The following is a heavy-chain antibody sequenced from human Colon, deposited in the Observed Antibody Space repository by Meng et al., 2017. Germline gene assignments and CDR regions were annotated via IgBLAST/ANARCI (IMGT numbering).Heavy chain of an antibody. V-gene: IGHV4-34*01. Sequence: QVQLQQWGAGRVKPWETRSLTCAVYGGSFSNYYWSWIRQPPGKGLAWIGEIIQSGRTNYNPSLKSRVTISIDTSKNQFSLRLSSVTVADTAVYYCARGDGIYFQKWGQGTLVTVSS. CDR1: GGSFSNYY. J-gene: IGHJ1*01. CDR2: IIQSGRT. D-gene: IGHD1-14*01. CDR3: ARGDGIYFQK.